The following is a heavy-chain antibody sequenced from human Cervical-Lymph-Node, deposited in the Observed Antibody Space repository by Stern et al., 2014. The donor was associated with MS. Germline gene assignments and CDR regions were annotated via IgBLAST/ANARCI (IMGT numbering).Heavy chain of an antibody. CDR3: ARTDYYDSSGYYDDAFDI. V-gene: IGHV1-69*06. D-gene: IGHD3-22*01. CDR1: GGTFSSFT. CDR2: IIPMFGTA. Sequence: QVQLVQSGAEVKKPGSSVTVSCKASGGTFSSFTIAWVRQAPGQGLEWMGEIIPMFGTAKYAQMFQGRVTITADKSTSTAYMELSSLRSEDTAVYYCARTDYYDSSGYYDDAFDIWGQGTMVTVSS. J-gene: IGHJ3*02.